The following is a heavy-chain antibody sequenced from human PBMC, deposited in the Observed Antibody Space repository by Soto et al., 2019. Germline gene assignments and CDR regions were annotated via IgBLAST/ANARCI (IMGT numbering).Heavy chain of an antibody. D-gene: IGHD2-2*01. CDR3: ARDPSRSRRGDWYFDL. CDR1: GGSISSGGYY. CDR2: IYYSGST. V-gene: IGHV4-31*03. Sequence: QVQLQESGPGLVKPSQTLSLTCTVSGGSISSGGYYWSWIRQHPGKGLEWIGYIYYSGSTYYNPSPKSRVTISVDTSKNQFSLKLSSVTAADTAVYYCARDPSRSRRGDWYFDLWGRGTLVTVSS. J-gene: IGHJ2*01.